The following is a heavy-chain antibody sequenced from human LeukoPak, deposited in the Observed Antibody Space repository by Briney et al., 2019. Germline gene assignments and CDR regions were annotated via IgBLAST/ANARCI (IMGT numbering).Heavy chain of an antibody. D-gene: IGHD5-18*01. CDR1: GGSINSDNYS. V-gene: IGHV4-61*10. CDR2: VFPSGAT. J-gene: IGHJ6*03. CDR3: ARTTEGGYTYNYFYYYYMDV. Sequence: SGALSLPCTVSGGSINSDNYSWNWIRQPAGEGLEWIGSVFPSGATNYNPSLTSRISISVDTSKNQFSLNLISVTAADTAVYYCARTTEGGYTYNYFYYYYMDVWGKGTTVTISS.